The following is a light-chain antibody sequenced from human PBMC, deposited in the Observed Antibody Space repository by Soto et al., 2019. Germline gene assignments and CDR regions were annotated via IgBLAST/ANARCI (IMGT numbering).Light chain of an antibody. CDR3: CSYAGSSTLV. V-gene: IGLV2-23*02. CDR1: SSDVGSYNL. J-gene: IGLJ2*01. Sequence: QSALTQPASVSGSPGQSITISCTGTSSDVGSYNLVPWYQQQAGKAPKLMIYEVSKRPSGVSNSFSGSKSSTTASLTISGLQAEDEADSYCCSYAGSSTLVFGGGTKLTV. CDR2: EVS.